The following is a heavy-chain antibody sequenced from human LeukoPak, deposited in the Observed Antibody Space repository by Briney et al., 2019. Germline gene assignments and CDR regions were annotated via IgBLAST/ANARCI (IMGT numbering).Heavy chain of an antibody. D-gene: IGHD6-25*01. Sequence: ASVKVSCKASGYTFTGYYMHWVRQAPGQGLEWMGWINPNSGGTNYAQKFQGRVTMTRDTSISTAYMELSRLRSDDTAVYYCARAALPSRSGSYYYYYMYVWGKGTTVTVSS. V-gene: IGHV1-2*02. CDR2: INPNSGGT. CDR3: ARAALPSRSGSYYYYYMYV. J-gene: IGHJ6*03. CDR1: GYTFTGYY.